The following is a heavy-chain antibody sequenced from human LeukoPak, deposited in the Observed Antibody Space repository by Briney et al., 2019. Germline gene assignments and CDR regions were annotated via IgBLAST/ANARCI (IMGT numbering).Heavy chain of an antibody. D-gene: IGHD1-1*01. Sequence: PSETLSLTCAVYGGSFSGYYWSWIRQPPGKGLEWIGEINHSGSTNYNPSLKSRVTMSVDTSKNQFSLKLSSVTAADTAVYYCARDQGTGEFDYWGQGTLVTVSS. CDR2: INHSGST. J-gene: IGHJ4*02. CDR3: ARDQGTGEFDY. CDR1: GGSFSGYY. V-gene: IGHV4-34*01.